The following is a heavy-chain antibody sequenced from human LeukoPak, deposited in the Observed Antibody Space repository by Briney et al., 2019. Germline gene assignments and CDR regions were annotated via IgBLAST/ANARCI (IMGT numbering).Heavy chain of an antibody. D-gene: IGHD6-19*01. Sequence: PSETLSLTCTVSVGSISSYYWSWIRQPAGEGLEWIGRIYTSGSTNYNPSLKSRVTISVDMSKNQSSLQLSSVTAADTAVYYCARDSGYASGWYGVSGSYYYGMDVWGQGTTVTVSS. CDR1: VGSISSYY. CDR2: IYTSGST. CDR3: ARDSGYASGWYGVSGSYYYGMDV. V-gene: IGHV4-4*07. J-gene: IGHJ6*02.